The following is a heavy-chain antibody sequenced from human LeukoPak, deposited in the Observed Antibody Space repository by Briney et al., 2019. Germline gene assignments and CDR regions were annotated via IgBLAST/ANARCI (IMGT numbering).Heavy chain of an antibody. D-gene: IGHD3-3*01. CDR3: AMCLSGYYLGFDY. J-gene: IGHJ4*02. CDR1: GYTFTGYY. Sequence: ASVKVSCKASGYTFTGYYMHWVRQAPGQGLEWRGWINPNSGGTNYAQKFQGRVTMTRDTSISTAYMELSRLRSDDTAVYYCAMCLSGYYLGFDYWGQGTLVTVSS. CDR2: INPNSGGT. V-gene: IGHV1-2*02.